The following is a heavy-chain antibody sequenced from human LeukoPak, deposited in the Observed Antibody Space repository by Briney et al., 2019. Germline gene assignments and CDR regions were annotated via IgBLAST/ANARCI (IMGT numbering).Heavy chain of an antibody. CDR2: MNPNSGNT. V-gene: IGHV1-8*01. CDR1: GYTFTSYD. D-gene: IGHD6-13*01. J-gene: IGHJ4*02. CDR3: ARDHSSSWS. Sequence: ASVKVSCKASGYTFTSYDINWVRQATGQGLEWMGWMNPNSGNTGYAQKFQGRVTMTRDASTSTVYMEPSSLRSEDTAVYYCARDHSSSWSWGQGTLVTVS.